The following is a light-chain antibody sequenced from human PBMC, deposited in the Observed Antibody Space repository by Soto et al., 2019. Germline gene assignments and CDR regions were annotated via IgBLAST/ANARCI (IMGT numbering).Light chain of an antibody. Sequence: EIVVTQSPATLSLSPGERATLSCRASQSVSTYLAWYQQKPGQAPRLVIYGASIRATGVPDRFSGSRSGTDFTLSISSLEPEDFAVYYCQQRSDWRYTFGQGTKLEI. V-gene: IGKV3-11*01. CDR1: QSVSTY. J-gene: IGKJ2*01. CDR2: GAS. CDR3: QQRSDWRYT.